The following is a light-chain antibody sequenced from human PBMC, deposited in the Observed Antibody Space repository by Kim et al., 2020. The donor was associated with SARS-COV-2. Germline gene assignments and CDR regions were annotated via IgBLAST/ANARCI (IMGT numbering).Light chain of an antibody. CDR1: QSISSW. J-gene: IGKJ1*01. CDR2: KAS. Sequence: ASVGDRVTITCRARQSISSWLAWYQHKPGKAPKLLIYKASSLESGVPSRFSRSGSGTEFTLTISSLQPDDFATYYCQQYSTYPWTFGQGTKVDIK. CDR3: QQYSTYPWT. V-gene: IGKV1-5*03.